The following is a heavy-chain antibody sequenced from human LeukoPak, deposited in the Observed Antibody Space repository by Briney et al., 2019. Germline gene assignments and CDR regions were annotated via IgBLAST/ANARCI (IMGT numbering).Heavy chain of an antibody. CDR2: ISVYNGNT. J-gene: IGHJ4*02. CDR1: GHTFTTYG. V-gene: IGHV1-18*01. D-gene: IGHD4-11*01. CDR3: ATTRSPNYSPIGY. Sequence: ASVKVSCKTSGHTFTTYGVSWVRQAPGQGLEWMGWISVYNGNTDYAQKFQGRLTMTTHTSTSTAYMALRSLKSDDTTRSYCATTRSPNYSPIGYCGQGTLVTVSS.